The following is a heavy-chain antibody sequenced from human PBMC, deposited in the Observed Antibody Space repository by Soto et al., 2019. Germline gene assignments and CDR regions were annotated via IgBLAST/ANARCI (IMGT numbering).Heavy chain of an antibody. Sequence: SQTLSLTCAISGDSVSSNSAAWNWIRQSPSRGLECLARPSYMSTWYNDYVVSVKSRIPITPDTSNNKYSLHLNSVTPGDTAVYVCSRERGKGRNYDRNYYYDRMDVWGQGTTVTVSS. D-gene: IGHD1-7*01. CDR2: PSYMSTWYN. CDR1: GDSVSSNSAA. V-gene: IGHV6-1*01. CDR3: SRERGKGRNYDRNYYYDRMDV. J-gene: IGHJ6*02.